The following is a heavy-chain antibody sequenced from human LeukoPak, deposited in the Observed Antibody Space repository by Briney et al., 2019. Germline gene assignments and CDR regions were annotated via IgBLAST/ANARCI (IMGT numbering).Heavy chain of an antibody. J-gene: IGHJ4*02. V-gene: IGHV3-7*03. CDR3: ARSPGYFDWLFLFDY. D-gene: IGHD3-9*01. CDR2: IKQDGSEK. Sequence: GGSLRLSCAASGFTFSSYWMSWVRQAPGKGLEWVANIKQDGSEKYYVDSVKGRFTISRDNAKNSLYLQVNSLRAEDTAVYYCARSPGYFDWLFLFDYWGQGTLVTVSS. CDR1: GFTFSSYW.